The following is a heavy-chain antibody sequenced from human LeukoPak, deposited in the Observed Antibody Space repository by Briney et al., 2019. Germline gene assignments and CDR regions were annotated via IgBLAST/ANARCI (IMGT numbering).Heavy chain of an antibody. J-gene: IGHJ4*02. D-gene: IGHD3-10*01. CDR3: ARRRAVPGHYYFDY. V-gene: IGHV4-59*08. CDR2: IYYSGST. Sequence: SGTLSLTCAISGGSISNYYWTWIRQPPGKGLEWIGYIYYSGSTKYNPSLNSRVTMSIDTSRNQFSLKVNSVTAADTAVYYCARRRAVPGHYYFDYWGQGILVTVSS. CDR1: GGSISNYY.